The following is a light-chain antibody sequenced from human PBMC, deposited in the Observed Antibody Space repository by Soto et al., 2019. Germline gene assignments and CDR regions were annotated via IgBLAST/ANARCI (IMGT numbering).Light chain of an antibody. CDR1: QSISSW. J-gene: IGKJ1*01. CDR3: QQYRTYPWT. Sequence: IPMTQSPSTLSASVGDRVTITCRASQSISSWLAWYQQKPGKAPKLLIYDASSLESGVPSRFSGSGSGTEFTLTISSLQPDDFATYYCQQYRTYPWTFGQGTKVDIK. CDR2: DAS. V-gene: IGKV1-5*01.